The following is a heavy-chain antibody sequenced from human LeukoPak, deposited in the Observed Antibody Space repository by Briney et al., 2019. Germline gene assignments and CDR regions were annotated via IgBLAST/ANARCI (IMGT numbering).Heavy chain of an antibody. Sequence: SETLSLTCTVSGGSISSYYWYWIRQPPGKGLEWIGYIYYSGSTNYNPSLKSRVTISVDTSKNQFSLKLSSVTAADTAVYYCAKQAYCSGTSCSPFDYWGQGTLVTVSS. V-gene: IGHV4-59*08. CDR1: GGSISSYY. CDR3: AKQAYCSGTSCSPFDY. CDR2: IYYSGST. D-gene: IGHD2-2*01. J-gene: IGHJ4*02.